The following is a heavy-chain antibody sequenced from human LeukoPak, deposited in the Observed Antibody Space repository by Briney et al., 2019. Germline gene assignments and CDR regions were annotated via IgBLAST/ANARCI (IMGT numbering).Heavy chain of an antibody. CDR3: AKDFGSS. CDR2: ISWNSGSI. J-gene: IGHJ4*02. CDR1: GFTFDDYA. V-gene: IGHV3-9*01. Sequence: PGRSLRLSCAASGFTFDDYAMHWVRQAPGKGLEWVSGISWNSGSIGYADSVKGRFTISRDNAKNSLYLQMNSLRAEDAALYYCAKDFGSSWGQGTLVTVSS. D-gene: IGHD6-13*01.